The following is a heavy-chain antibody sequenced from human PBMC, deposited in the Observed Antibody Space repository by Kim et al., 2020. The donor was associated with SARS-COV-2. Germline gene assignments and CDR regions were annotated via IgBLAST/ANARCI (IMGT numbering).Heavy chain of an antibody. D-gene: IGHD3-22*01. CDR1: GGSISSYY. J-gene: IGHJ4*02. Sequence: SETLSLTCTVSGGSISSYYWSWIRQPPGKGLEWIGYIYYSGSTNYNPSLKSRVTISVDTSKNQFSLKLSSVTAADTAVYYCARQKIYYDSSGYYPKYYFDYWGQGTLVTVSS. V-gene: IGHV4-59*08. CDR2: IYYSGST. CDR3: ARQKIYYDSSGYYPKYYFDY.